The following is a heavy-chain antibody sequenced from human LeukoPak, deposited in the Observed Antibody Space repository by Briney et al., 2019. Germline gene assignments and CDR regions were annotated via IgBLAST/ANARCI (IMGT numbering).Heavy chain of an antibody. CDR2: IFPGDSDT. Sequence: GESLKISCKGSGSPFTSYWIVWVRQMPGKGPEWMGMIFPGDSDTKYSPSFEGQITISADKSISSAYLQWSSLKASDTAIYYCARLRDNWEDYWGQGTLVTVSS. CDR3: ARLRDNWEDY. CDR1: GSPFTSYW. V-gene: IGHV5-51*01. D-gene: IGHD1-20*01. J-gene: IGHJ4*02.